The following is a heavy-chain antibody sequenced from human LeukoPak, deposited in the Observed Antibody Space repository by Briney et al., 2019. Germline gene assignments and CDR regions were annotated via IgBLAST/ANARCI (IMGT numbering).Heavy chain of an antibody. V-gene: IGHV3-7*01. CDR2: INQDASDK. Sequence: GGSLRLSCAASRFSFSHYWMTWVRQAPGKGVEWVANINQDASDKHYADSVKGRFTISRDNAKNSLYLQMNSLRVEDTAVYYCLGGVAAEDWGRGTLVTVSS. CDR1: RFSFSHYW. CDR3: LGGVAAED. J-gene: IGHJ4*02. D-gene: IGHD3-16*01.